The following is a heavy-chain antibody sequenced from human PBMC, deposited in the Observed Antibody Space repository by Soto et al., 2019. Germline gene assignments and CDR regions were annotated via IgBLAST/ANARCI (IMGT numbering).Heavy chain of an antibody. Sequence: ASVKVSCKASGYTFTSYGIGWVRQAPGQGLEWIGWISAYNGNTNYAQKLQGRVTMTTDTSTSTAYMELRRLRSDDTAVYYCARGGQYTGSYGMDVWGQGTTVTVSS. CDR1: GYTFTSYG. CDR3: ARGGQYTGSYGMDV. CDR2: ISAYNGNT. V-gene: IGHV1-18*01. J-gene: IGHJ6*02. D-gene: IGHD6-6*01.